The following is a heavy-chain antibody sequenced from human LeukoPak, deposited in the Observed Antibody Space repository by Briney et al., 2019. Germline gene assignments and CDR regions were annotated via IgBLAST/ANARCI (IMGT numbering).Heavy chain of an antibody. CDR1: GYSISSGYY. CDR3: ARGSIAARD. CDR2: IYHSGST. Sequence: SETLSLTCAVSGYSISSGYYWGWIRQPPGKGLEWIGSIYHSGSTYYNPSLKSRVTISVDTSKNQFSLKLSSVTAADTAVYYRARGSIAARDWGQGTLVTVSS. D-gene: IGHD6-13*01. V-gene: IGHV4-38-2*01. J-gene: IGHJ4*02.